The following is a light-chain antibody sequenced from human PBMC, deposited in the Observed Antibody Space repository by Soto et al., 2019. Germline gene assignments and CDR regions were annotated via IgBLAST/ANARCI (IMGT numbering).Light chain of an antibody. V-gene: IGKV1-27*01. CDR3: PKYNSAALT. CDR2: AAS. CDR1: LGIIDH. J-gene: IGKJ4*01. Sequence: DIEMTQSPSSLSASVGDRVTITCRASLGIIDHLAWYQQKPGKVPKLLIYAASTLQTGVRSRVSGSGSRTDFTRTISNLPPEDVATYYGPKYNSAALTFGGGTKVEIK.